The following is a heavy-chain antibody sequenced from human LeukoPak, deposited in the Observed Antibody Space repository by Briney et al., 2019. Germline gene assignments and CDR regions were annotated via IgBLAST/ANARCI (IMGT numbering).Heavy chain of an antibody. CDR3: ARVGGSGWYKWSLYYYYYMDV. Sequence: ASVKVSCKASGYTFTNYANSWVRQAPGQGLEWMGWISAYNGNTNYAQKLQGRVTMTTDTSTSTAYMELSSLRSEDTAVYYCARVGGSGWYKWSLYYYYYMDVWGKGTTVTISS. J-gene: IGHJ6*03. V-gene: IGHV1-18*01. CDR1: GYTFTNYA. D-gene: IGHD6-19*01. CDR2: ISAYNGNT.